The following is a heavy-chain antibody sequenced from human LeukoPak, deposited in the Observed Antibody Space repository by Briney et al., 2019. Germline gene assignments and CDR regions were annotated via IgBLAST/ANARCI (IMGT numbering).Heavy chain of an antibody. CDR1: GFSFSTYA. CDR3: AREVYGMDV. CDR2: ISGSGGGT. Sequence: PGGSLRLSCAASGFSFSTYAMSWVRQAPGKGLEWVSVISGSGGGTDYADSVKGRFTISRDNSKNTLFLQMNSLRVEDTALYYCAREVYGMDVWGRGTTVTVSS. J-gene: IGHJ6*02. V-gene: IGHV3-23*01.